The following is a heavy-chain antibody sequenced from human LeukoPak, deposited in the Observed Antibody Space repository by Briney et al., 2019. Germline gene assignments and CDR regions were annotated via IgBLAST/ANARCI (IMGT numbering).Heavy chain of an antibody. V-gene: IGHV4-59*01. D-gene: IGHD3-22*01. CDR2: IYYSGST. CDR3: ARSDGLYDSSGYYDY. CDR1: GGSFSGYY. Sequence: PSETLSLTCAVYGGSFSGYYWSWIRQPPGKGLEWIGYIYYSGSTNYNPSLKSRVTISVDTSKNQFSLKLSSVTAADTAVYYCARSDGLYDSSGYYDYWGQGTLVTVSS. J-gene: IGHJ4*02.